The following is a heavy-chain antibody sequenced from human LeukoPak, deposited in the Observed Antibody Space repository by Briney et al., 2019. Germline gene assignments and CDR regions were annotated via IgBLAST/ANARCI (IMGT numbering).Heavy chain of an antibody. CDR3: ARSMTTVTTWGFDP. D-gene: IGHD4-17*01. V-gene: IGHV4-61*02. CDR1: GGSISSGSYY. J-gene: IGHJ5*02. CDR2: IYTSGST. Sequence: SQTLSLTCTVSGGSISSGSYYWSWIRQPAGKGLEWIGRIYTSGSTNYNPSLKSRVTISVDTSKNQFSLKLSSVTAADTAVYYCARSMTTVTTWGFDPWGQGTLVTVSS.